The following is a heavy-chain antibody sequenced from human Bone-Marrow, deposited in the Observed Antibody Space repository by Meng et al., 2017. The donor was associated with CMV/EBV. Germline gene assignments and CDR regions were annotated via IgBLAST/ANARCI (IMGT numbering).Heavy chain of an antibody. CDR3: ARVPGVYCGGDCYRGWFDP. V-gene: IGHV3-53*01. Sequence: GGSLRLSCAASGFTVSSNYMSWVRQAPGKGLEWVSVIYSGGSTYYADSVKGRFTISRDNSKNTLYLQMNSLRAEDTAVYYCARVPGVYCGGDCYRGWFDPWGQGNLVTVSS. CDR2: IYSGGST. D-gene: IGHD2-21*01. CDR1: GFTVSSNY. J-gene: IGHJ5*02.